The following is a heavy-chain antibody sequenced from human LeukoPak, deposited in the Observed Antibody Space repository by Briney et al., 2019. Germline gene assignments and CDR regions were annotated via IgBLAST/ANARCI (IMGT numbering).Heavy chain of an antibody. CDR2: ISGSGISK. V-gene: IGHV3-23*01. CDR3: AKDGSGPHVISHYYY. D-gene: IGHD6-19*01. CDR1: GFTFSSYA. Sequence: GGSLRLSCAASGFTFSSYAMAGVRQAPGKGLEWVSVISGSGISKYYADSVKGRFTISRDNSKNTLYLQMSSLRAEDTAVYYCAKDGSGPHVISHYYYWGQGALVTVSS. J-gene: IGHJ4*02.